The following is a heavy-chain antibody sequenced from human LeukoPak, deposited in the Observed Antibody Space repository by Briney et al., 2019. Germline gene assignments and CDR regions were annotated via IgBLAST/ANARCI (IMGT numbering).Heavy chain of an antibody. CDR3: ARGRGGSYVPY. D-gene: IGHD1-26*01. CDR2: IIPIFGTA. V-gene: IGHV1-69*13. Sequence: SVKVSCKASGYTFSSYGISWVRQAPGQGLEWMGGIIPIFGTANYAQKFQGRVTITADESTSTAYMELSSLRSEDTAVYYCARGRGGSYVPYWGQGTLVTVSS. J-gene: IGHJ4*02. CDR1: GYTFSSYG.